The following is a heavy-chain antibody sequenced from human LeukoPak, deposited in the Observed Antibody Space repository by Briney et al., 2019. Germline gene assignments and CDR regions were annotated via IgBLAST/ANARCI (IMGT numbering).Heavy chain of an antibody. CDR1: GGSISSGSYY. Sequence: PSETLSLTCTVSGGSISSGSYYWSWIRQPAGKGLERIGRIYTSGSTDYNPSLKSRVTISVDTSKNQFSLKLSSVTAADTAVYYCAREGHYYGSGSYHHWFDPWGQGTLVTVSS. CDR2: IYTSGST. J-gene: IGHJ5*02. D-gene: IGHD3-10*01. CDR3: AREGHYYGSGSYHHWFDP. V-gene: IGHV4-61*02.